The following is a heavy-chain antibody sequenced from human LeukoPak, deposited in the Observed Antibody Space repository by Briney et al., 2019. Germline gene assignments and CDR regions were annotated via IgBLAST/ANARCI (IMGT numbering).Heavy chain of an antibody. CDR3: ARGKHYYDSANQYYFDY. J-gene: IGHJ4*02. Sequence: PSETLSLTCTVSGGSISSSSYYWGWIRQPPGKGLEWIGSIYYSGSTYYNPSLKSRVTISVDTSKNQFSLKLSSVTAADTAVYYCARGKHYYDSANQYYFDYWGQGTLVTVSS. CDR1: GGSISSSSYY. V-gene: IGHV4-39*07. D-gene: IGHD3-22*01. CDR2: IYYSGST.